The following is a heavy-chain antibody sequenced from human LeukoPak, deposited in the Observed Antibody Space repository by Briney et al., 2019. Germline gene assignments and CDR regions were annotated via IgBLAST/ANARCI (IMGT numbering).Heavy chain of an antibody. CDR3: ARGAGVVPAIPYGMDV. V-gene: IGHV4-34*01. Sequence: GSLRLSCAASGFTFSSYSMNWVRQAPGKGLEWIGEINHSGSTNYNPSLKSRVTISVDTSKNQFSLKLSSVTAADTAVYYCARGAGVVPAIPYGMDVWGKGTTVTVSS. D-gene: IGHD2-2*01. CDR2: INHSGST. J-gene: IGHJ6*04. CDR1: GFTFSSYS.